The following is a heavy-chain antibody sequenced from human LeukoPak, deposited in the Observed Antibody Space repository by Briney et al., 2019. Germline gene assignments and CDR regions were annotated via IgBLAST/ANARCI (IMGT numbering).Heavy chain of an antibody. CDR3: ARVSGLVVTTPPADY. CDR2: IIPIFGTA. J-gene: IGHJ4*02. CDR1: GGTFSSYA. D-gene: IGHD4-11*01. Sequence: SVKVSCKASGGTFSSYAISWVRQAPGQGLEWMGGIIPIFGTANYAQKFQGRVTITADKSTSTAYMELSSLRSEDAAVYYCARVSGLVVTTPPADYWGQGTLVTVSS. V-gene: IGHV1-69*06.